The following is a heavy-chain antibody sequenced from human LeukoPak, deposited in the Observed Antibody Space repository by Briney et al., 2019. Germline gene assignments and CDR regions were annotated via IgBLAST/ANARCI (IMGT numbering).Heavy chain of an antibody. CDR2: ISYDGSNK. D-gene: IGHD4-17*01. CDR3: AKTHRDYGAPDY. V-gene: IGHV3-30*18. J-gene: IGHJ4*02. CDR1: GFTFSSYG. Sequence: GGSLRLSCAASGFTFSSYGMHWVRQAPGKGLEWVAVISYDGSNKYYADSVKGRFTISRDNSKSTLYLQMNSLRAEDTAVYYCAKTHRDYGAPDYWGQGTLVTVSS.